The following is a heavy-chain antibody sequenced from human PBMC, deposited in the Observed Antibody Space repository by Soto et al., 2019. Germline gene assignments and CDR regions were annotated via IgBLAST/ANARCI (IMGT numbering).Heavy chain of an antibody. CDR1: GFTFSDYW. CDR2: IKYDGAEK. Sequence: GGPPRTSCAASGFTFSDYWMDWVRQAPGKGLEWVASIKYDGAEKTYVDSVKGRFTISRDNPKNSVYLQMASLRAEDTAVYYCARDGVAPGLYFDHWGQGTPVTVSS. V-gene: IGHV3-7*05. D-gene: IGHD3-10*01. CDR3: ARDGVAPGLYFDH. J-gene: IGHJ4*02.